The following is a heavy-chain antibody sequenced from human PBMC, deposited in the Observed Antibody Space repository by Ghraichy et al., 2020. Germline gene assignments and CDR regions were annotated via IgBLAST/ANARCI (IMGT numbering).Heavy chain of an antibody. CDR1: GFSFSTSW. J-gene: IGHJ3*02. CDR3: ARTFGYHASVI. D-gene: IGHD2/OR15-2a*01. Sequence: GGSLRVSCAASGFSFSTSWMTWVRQAPGKGLEWLANINQDGSEKYYVDSVNGRFTIYRDNAKNSLYLQMNSLRADDTALYYCARTFGYHASVIWGQGTMVIVSS. V-gene: IGHV3-7*01. CDR2: INQDGSEK.